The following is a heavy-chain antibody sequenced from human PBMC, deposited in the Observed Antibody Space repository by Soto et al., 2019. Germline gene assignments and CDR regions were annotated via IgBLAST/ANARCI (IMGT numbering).Heavy chain of an antibody. Sequence: QVQLVQSGAEVKKPGASVRVSCKGLGYTFTGYYIHWIRQAPGQGLEWLAWINANSGGASHAQKFQGRVTMPRGTSIITVYMELSRLTSDDTAAYYCAREKMVAGFYSGLDVGGQGTTVTVS. J-gene: IGHJ6*02. V-gene: IGHV1-2*02. CDR2: INANSGGA. CDR3: AREKMVAGFYSGLDV. D-gene: IGHD6-19*01. CDR1: GYTFTGYY.